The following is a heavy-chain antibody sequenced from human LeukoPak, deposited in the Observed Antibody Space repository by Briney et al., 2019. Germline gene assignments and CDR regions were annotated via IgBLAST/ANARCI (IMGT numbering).Heavy chain of an antibody. CDR1: GGSISSSTW. D-gene: IGHD6-19*01. CDR2: IYHSGIT. Sequence: SETLSLTCAVSGGSISSSTWWSWVRQPPGKGLEWIGEIYHSGITNCNPSLKSRVTISVDKSKNQFSLKLNSVTAADTAVYYCARSNSGWSNIDFWGQGTLVTVSS. CDR3: ARSNSGWSNIDF. V-gene: IGHV4-4*02. J-gene: IGHJ4*02.